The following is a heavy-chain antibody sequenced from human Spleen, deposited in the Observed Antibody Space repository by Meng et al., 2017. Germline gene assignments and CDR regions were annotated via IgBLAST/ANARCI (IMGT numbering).Heavy chain of an antibody. Sequence: SETLSLTCTVSGGSISSSSYYWGWIRQPPGKGLEWIGSIYYSGSTYYNPSLKSRVTISVDTSKTQFSLKLTSVTAADTAVYYCARVGPRITMIVVVDNDAFDIWGQGTMVTVSS. CDR3: ARVGPRITMIVVVDNDAFDI. CDR1: GGSISSSSYY. V-gene: IGHV4-39*07. J-gene: IGHJ3*02. D-gene: IGHD3-22*01. CDR2: IYYSGST.